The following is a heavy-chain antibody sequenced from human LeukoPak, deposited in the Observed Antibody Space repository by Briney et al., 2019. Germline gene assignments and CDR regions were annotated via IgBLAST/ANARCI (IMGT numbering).Heavy chain of an antibody. J-gene: IGHJ6*02. V-gene: IGHV4-59*01. CDR3: ARGGTVRNGMDV. CDR1: GGSISSYY. CDR2: IYYSGST. Sequence: SETLSLTCTVSGGSISSYYWSWIRQPPGKGLEWIGYIYYSGSTNYNPSLKSRVTISVDTSKNQFSLKLSSVTAADTAVYYCARGGTVRNGMDVWGQGTTVTVSS. D-gene: IGHD1-26*01.